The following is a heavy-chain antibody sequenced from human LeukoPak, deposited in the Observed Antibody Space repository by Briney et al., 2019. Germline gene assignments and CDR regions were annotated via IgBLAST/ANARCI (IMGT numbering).Heavy chain of an antibody. V-gene: IGHV1-2*02. CDR2: INPNSGGT. D-gene: IGHD2-8*01. CDR1: GYTITGYY. Sequence: GESLKISCKGSGYTITGYYLHWVRQAPGQGLEWMGWINPNSGGTDYAQKFQGRVTMTRDTSINTAYMELSRLTSDDTAIYYCARASNWAHDYWGQGTLVTVSS. J-gene: IGHJ4*02. CDR3: ARASNWAHDY.